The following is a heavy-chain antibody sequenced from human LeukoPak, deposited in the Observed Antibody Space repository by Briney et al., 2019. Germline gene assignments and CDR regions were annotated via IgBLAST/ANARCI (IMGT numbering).Heavy chain of an antibody. CDR3: ARVIDYDSSGYYLGY. CDR1: GRSFSGYY. J-gene: IGHJ4*02. CDR2: INDSGSA. D-gene: IGHD3-22*01. Sequence: PSETLSLTCAVYGRSFSGYYWSWIRQPPGRGLEWIGEINDSGSANCNPSLESRVSISVDTSKNQFSLKLSSVTAADTAVYYCARVIDYDSSGYYLGYWGQGTRVTVSS. V-gene: IGHV4-34*01.